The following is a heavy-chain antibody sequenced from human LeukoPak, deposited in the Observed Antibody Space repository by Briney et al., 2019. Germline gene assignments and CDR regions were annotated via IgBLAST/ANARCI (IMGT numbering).Heavy chain of an antibody. CDR3: ARDGWVTTDPFDY. D-gene: IGHD4-17*01. V-gene: IGHV3-7*03. J-gene: IGHJ4*02. CDR2: VNQDGSEK. Sequence: PGGSLRLSCAASGFIFSTYWMSWVRQAPGKGLEWVANVNQDGSEKYYVDSVKGRFTISRDNAKNSLYLQMNSLRAEDTAVYYCARDGWVTTDPFDYWGQGTLVTVSS. CDR1: GFIFSTYW.